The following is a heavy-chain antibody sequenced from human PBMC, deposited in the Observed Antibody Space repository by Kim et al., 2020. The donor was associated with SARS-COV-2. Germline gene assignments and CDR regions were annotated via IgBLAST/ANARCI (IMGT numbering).Heavy chain of an antibody. Sequence: GGSLRLSCAASGFTFSSYSMNWVRQAPGKGLEWVSYISSSSSTIYYADSVKGRFTISRDNAKNSLYLQMNSLRAEDTAVYYCAREGTVTYPSKARYYYYYGMDVWGQGTTVTVSS. V-gene: IGHV3-48*04. J-gene: IGHJ6*02. CDR3: AREGTVTYPSKARYYYYYGMDV. D-gene: IGHD4-17*01. CDR2: ISSSSSTI. CDR1: GFTFSSYS.